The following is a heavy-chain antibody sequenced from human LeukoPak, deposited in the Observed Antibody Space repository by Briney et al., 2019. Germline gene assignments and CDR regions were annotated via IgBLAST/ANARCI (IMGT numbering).Heavy chain of an antibody. CDR1: GYTFTTYA. D-gene: IGHD3-3*01. CDR3: ATRESGYLVY. V-gene: IGHV1-3*04. Sequence: ASVKVSCEASGYTFTTYAMHWVRQAPGQRLEWMGWINTGNGNTKYSQKFQDRVTITRDTSASTAYMDLSSLRSEDTAVYYCATRESGYLVYWGQGTLVTVSS. J-gene: IGHJ4*02. CDR2: INTGNGNT.